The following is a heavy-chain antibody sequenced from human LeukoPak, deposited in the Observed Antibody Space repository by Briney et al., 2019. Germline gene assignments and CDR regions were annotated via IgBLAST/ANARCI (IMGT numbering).Heavy chain of an antibody. J-gene: IGHJ4*02. CDR1: GITFSSYA. CDR3: APNWNLDY. CDR2: ISASGGST. V-gene: IGHV3-23*01. D-gene: IGHD1-1*01. Sequence: GGSLRLSCAASGITFSSYAMSWVRQAPGKGLEWMSAISASGGSTYYADSVKGRFTIPRDNSKNTLYLQMNSLRPEDTAIYYCAPNWNLDYWGQGSLVTVSS.